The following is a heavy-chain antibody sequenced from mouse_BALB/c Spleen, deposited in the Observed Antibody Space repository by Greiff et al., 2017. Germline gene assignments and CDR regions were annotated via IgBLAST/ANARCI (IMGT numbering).Heavy chain of an antibody. D-gene: IGHD2-1*01. V-gene: IGHV5-17*02. Sequence: EVKLVESGGGLVQPGGSRKLSCAASGFTFSSFGMHWVRQAPEKGLEWVAYISSGSSTIYYADTVKGRFTISRDNPKNTLFLQMTSLRSEDTAMYYCARHLYGNSFAYWGQGTLVTVSA. J-gene: IGHJ3*01. CDR2: ISSGSSTI. CDR3: ARHLYGNSFAY. CDR1: GFTFSSFG.